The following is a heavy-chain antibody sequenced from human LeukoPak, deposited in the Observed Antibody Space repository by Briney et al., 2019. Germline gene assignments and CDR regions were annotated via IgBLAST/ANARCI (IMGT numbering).Heavy chain of an antibody. CDR3: ARVGDGGSPDY. CDR1: GFTFSSYS. D-gene: IGHD4-23*01. CDR2: ISSSSSTI. J-gene: IGHJ4*02. Sequence: PGGSLRLSCAASGFTFSSYSMNWVRQAPGKGLEWVSYISSSSSTIYYADSVKGRFTISRDNAKNSLYLQMNSLRAEDTAVYYCARVGDGGSPDYWGQGTLVTVSS. V-gene: IGHV3-48*04.